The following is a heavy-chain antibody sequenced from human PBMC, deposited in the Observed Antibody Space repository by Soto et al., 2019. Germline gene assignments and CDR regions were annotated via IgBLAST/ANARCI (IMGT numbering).Heavy chain of an antibody. CDR1: GASISGYY. D-gene: IGHD1-1*01. J-gene: IGHJ5*02. V-gene: IGHV4-4*07. Sequence: KTSETLSLTCTVSGASISGYYWSWIRKSAGKGLEWIGRIYATGTTDYNPSLKSRVMMSVDTSKKQFSLRLRSVTAADTAVYYCVRDGTKTLRDWFDPWGQGSVVTVSS. CDR3: VRDGTKTLRDWFDP. CDR2: IYATGTT.